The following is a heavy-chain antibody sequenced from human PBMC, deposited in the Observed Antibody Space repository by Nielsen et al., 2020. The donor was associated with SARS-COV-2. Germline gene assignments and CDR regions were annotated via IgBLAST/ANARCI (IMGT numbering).Heavy chain of an antibody. V-gene: IGHV3-30*18. D-gene: IGHD5-18*01. CDR2: ISYDGSNK. CDR1: GFTFGNYG. Sequence: GESLKISCAASGFTFGNYGMHWVRQAPGKGLEWVAVISYDGSNKYYADSVKGRFTISRDNSKNTLYLQMNSLRAEDTAVYYCAKAPRTAMGLDYYYGMDVWGQGTTVTVSS. CDR3: AKAPRTAMGLDYYYGMDV. J-gene: IGHJ6*02.